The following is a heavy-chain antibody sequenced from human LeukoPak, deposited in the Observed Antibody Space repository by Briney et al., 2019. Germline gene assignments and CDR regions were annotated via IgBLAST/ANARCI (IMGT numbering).Heavy chain of an antibody. V-gene: IGHV3-64*02. CDR1: GFSFSAYA. Sequence: GGSLRLSCAAAGFSFSAYAKHWVRQAPGKGLEFVSSISSEGYATVDSDSVKGRFTISRDNSKNTLYLQMNSLRAEGTAVYYCAKESVLVFDPWGQGTLVTVSS. D-gene: IGHD2-8*02. CDR2: ISSEGYAT. CDR3: AKESVLVFDP. J-gene: IGHJ5*02.